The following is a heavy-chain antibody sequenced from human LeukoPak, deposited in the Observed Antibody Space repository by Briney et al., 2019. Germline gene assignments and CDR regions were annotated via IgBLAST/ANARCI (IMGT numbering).Heavy chain of an antibody. CDR3: ARDISY. CDR1: GFTLSSNS. J-gene: IGHJ4*02. V-gene: IGHV3-48*01. CDR2: ISSSSSAL. Sequence: GGSLRLSCVASGFTLSSNSMNWVRQAPGKGLEWVSYISSSSSALYYADSVKGRFTISRDNSKNTLYLQMNSLRAEDTAVYYCARDISYWGQGTLVTVSS.